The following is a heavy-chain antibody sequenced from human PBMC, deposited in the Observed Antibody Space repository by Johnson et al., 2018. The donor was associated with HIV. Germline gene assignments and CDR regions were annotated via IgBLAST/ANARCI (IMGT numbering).Heavy chain of an antibody. D-gene: IGHD2-15*01. V-gene: IGHV3-30*19. Sequence: QVQLVESGGGVVQPGRSLRLSCVASGFTITTYGMHWVRQAPGKGLEWVAVISYDGSNKYYADSVKGRFTISRDNSKNTLYLQMNSLRAEDTAVYYCARDQGVRRVVVFDDAFDVWGQGTMVTVSS. CDR2: ISYDGSNK. CDR1: GFTITTYG. J-gene: IGHJ3*01. CDR3: ARDQGVRRVVVFDDAFDV.